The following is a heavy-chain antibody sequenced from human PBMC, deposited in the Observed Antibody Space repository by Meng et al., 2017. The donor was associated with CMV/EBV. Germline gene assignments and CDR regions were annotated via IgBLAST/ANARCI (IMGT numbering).Heavy chain of an antibody. J-gene: IGHJ4*02. Sequence: GGSLRLSCAASGFTFSSYSMNWVRQAPGKGLEWVSSISSSSSYIYYADSVKGRFTISRDNAKNSLYLQMNSLRAEDTAVYYCARNNYDFWSGYWGALDYWGQGTLVTVSS. D-gene: IGHD3-3*01. V-gene: IGHV3-21*01. CDR1: GFTFSSYS. CDR2: ISSSSSYI. CDR3: ARNNYDFWSGYWGALDY.